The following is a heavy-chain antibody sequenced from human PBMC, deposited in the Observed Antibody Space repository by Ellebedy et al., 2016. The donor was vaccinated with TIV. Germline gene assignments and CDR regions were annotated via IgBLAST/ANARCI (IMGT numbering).Heavy chain of an antibody. V-gene: IGHV4-59*08. Sequence: SETLSLTCTVSGGSISSYYWSWIRQPAGKGLEWIGYIYYSGSTNYNPSLKGRVTISVDTSNNQSSLRLSSVTAADTVVYYCAGIAVAGFDYWGQGTLVTVSS. CDR1: GGSISSYY. J-gene: IGHJ4*02. CDR2: IYYSGST. D-gene: IGHD6-19*01. CDR3: AGIAVAGFDY.